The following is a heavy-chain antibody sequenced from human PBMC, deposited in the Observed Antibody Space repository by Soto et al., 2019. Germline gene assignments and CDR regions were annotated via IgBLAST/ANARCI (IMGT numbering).Heavy chain of an antibody. CDR1: GGTFSSYA. CDR2: IIPIFGTA. CDR3: ASGYEDERTGSWREVY. Sequence: ASVKVSCKASGGTFSSYAISWVRQAPGQGLEWMGGIIPIFGTANYAQKFQGRVTITADESTSTAYMELSSLRSEDTAVYYCASGYEDERTGSWREVYWGQGTLVTVSS. D-gene: IGHD3-9*01. J-gene: IGHJ4*02. V-gene: IGHV1-69*13.